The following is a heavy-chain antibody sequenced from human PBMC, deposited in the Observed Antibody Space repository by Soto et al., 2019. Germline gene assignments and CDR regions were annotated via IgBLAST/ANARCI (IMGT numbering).Heavy chain of an antibody. CDR3: ARDRITGTDPVAIDI. Sequence: GGSRRLSCAASGFTFSSYWMHWVRQAPGKGLVWVSRINSDGSSTSYADSVKGRFTISRDNAKNTLYLQMNSLRAEDTAVYYCARDRITGTDPVAIDIWGQGTMVTVSS. CDR1: GFTFSSYW. V-gene: IGHV3-74*01. D-gene: IGHD1-7*01. J-gene: IGHJ3*02. CDR2: INSDGSST.